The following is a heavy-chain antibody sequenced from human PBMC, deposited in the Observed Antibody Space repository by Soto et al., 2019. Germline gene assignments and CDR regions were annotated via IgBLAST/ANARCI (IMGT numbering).Heavy chain of an antibody. Sequence: EVQLVESGGGLVKPGGSLRLSCAASGFTFSNAWMNWVRQAPGKGLEWVGRIKSKTDGGTIDYAAPVKGRFTISRDDSKNTLYLQMNSLKTEDTAVYYCTTDEGYYYYGMDVWGQGTTVTVSS. CDR1: GFTFSNAW. J-gene: IGHJ6*02. CDR2: IKSKTDGGTI. V-gene: IGHV3-15*07. CDR3: TTDEGYYYYGMDV.